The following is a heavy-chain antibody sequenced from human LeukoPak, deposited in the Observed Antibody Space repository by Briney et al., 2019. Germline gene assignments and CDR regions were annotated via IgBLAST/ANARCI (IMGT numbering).Heavy chain of an antibody. Sequence: SETLSLTCTVSGGSISSYYWSWVRQPPGKGLEWIGYIYYSGSTDYNPSLKSRVTISVDTSKNQFSLKLSSVTAADTAVYYCARHGTTETTYYYYGMDVWGQGTTVTVSS. V-gene: IGHV4-59*08. D-gene: IGHD1-1*01. CDR2: IYYSGST. J-gene: IGHJ6*02. CDR3: ARHGTTETTYYYYGMDV. CDR1: GGSISSYY.